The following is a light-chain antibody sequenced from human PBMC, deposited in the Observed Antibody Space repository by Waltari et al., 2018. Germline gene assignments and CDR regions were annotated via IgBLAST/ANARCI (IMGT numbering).Light chain of an antibody. CDR2: AAS. CDR3: QQFNTYVFA. CDR1: QGISSD. J-gene: IGKJ3*01. V-gene: IGKV1-9*01. Sequence: DIQLTQSPSFLSASVGDRVTITCRASQGISSDLAWYQQSPGKAPKLLIYAASILQTGVPSRFSGSRSGTEFTLTISSLQPEDFATYYCQQFNTYVFAFGPGTKVDIK.